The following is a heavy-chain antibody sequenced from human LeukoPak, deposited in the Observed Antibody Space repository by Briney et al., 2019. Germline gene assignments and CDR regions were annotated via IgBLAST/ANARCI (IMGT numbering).Heavy chain of an antibody. CDR2: ITNSYI. Sequence: RGSLRLSCAASGFTFSSYSMNWVRQAPGKGLEWVSSITNSYIYYAESVKGRFTISRDNAKNSLYLQMNRLRAEDTAVYYCARDAGRMDVWGQGTTVTVSS. J-gene: IGHJ6*02. V-gene: IGHV3-21*01. CDR3: ARDAGRMDV. D-gene: IGHD1-14*01. CDR1: GFTFSSYS.